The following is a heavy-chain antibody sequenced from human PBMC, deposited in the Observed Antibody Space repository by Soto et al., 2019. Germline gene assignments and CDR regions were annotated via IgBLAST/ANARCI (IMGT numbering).Heavy chain of an antibody. CDR3: AKDRGYYFDY. Sequence: QVQLVESGGGVVQPGRSLRLSCAASGFTFSSYGMHWVRQAPGKGLEWVAVISYDGSNKYYADSVKGRFTISRDNSKNTLYLQMNSLRAEDTAVYYCAKDRGYYFDYWGQGTLVTVSS. J-gene: IGHJ4*02. CDR1: GFTFSSYG. CDR2: ISYDGSNK. V-gene: IGHV3-30*18.